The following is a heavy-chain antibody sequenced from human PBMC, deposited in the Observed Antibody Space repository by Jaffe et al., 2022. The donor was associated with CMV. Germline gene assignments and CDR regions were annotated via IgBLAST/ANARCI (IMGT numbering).Heavy chain of an antibody. CDR3: ARRVETPMGGLYFDQ. CDR2: IWHDGSNT. CDR1: EFFFRAYG. Sequence: QVQLVESGGGVVQPGRSLRLSCTASEFFFRAYGMNWVRQAPGKGLEWVAVIWHDGSNTEYEDSVKGRFTISRDNSKNTLYLQMNRLRVEDTAVYYCARRVETPMGGLYFDQWGQGTLVTVSS. V-gene: IGHV3-33*08. J-gene: IGHJ4*02. D-gene: IGHD5-18*01.